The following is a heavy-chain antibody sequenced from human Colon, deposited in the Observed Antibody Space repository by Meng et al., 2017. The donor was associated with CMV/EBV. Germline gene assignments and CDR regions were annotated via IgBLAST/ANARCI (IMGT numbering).Heavy chain of an antibody. CDR3: ARAGNPPYYFDY. CDR2: ISSSSSYI. CDR1: GFTFSSYS. V-gene: IGHV3-21*01. Sequence: CAAYGFTFSSYSMTWVRQAPGKGLEWVSSISSSSSYIYYADSVKGRFTISRDNAKNSLYLQMNSLRAEDTAVYYCARAGNPPYYFDYWGQGTLVTVSS. J-gene: IGHJ4*02.